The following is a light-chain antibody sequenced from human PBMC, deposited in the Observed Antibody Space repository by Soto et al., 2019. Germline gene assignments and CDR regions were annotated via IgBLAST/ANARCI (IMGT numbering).Light chain of an antibody. CDR3: QQYYTTPLT. CDR1: QSVLYSSNNNNY. Sequence: DIVMTQSPESLAVSLGERATIKCKSSQSVLYSSNNNNYLAWYQQRPGQTPKLLIYWASTRESGVPDRFSGSGSGTDFTLTINSLQPEDVAVCYCQQYYTTPLTFGGGTKVEIK. CDR2: WAS. V-gene: IGKV4-1*01. J-gene: IGKJ4*01.